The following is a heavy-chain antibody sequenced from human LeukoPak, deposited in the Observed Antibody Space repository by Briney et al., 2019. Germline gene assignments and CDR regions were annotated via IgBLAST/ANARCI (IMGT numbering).Heavy chain of an antibody. V-gene: IGHV4-59*08. D-gene: IGHD3-3*01. Sequence: SETLSLTCTLSGGSVTGYFWSWIRQPPGKGLEWIGYVFYSGGTLYNPSLKSRVTVSVDTSKNQFSLKLSSVTAADTAVYYCARQGQDFWSGYLDYWGQGTLVTVSS. J-gene: IGHJ4*02. CDR3: ARQGQDFWSGYLDY. CDR2: VFYSGGT. CDR1: GGSVTGYF.